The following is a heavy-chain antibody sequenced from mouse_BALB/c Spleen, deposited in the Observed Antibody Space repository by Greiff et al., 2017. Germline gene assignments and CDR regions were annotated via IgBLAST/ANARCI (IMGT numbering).Heavy chain of an antibody. CDR3: TRSLDRGDAMDY. Sequence: QVQLQQPGAELVRPGASVKLSCKASGYTFTSYWINWVKQRPGQGLEWIGNIYPSDSYTNYNQKFKDKATLTVDKSSSTAYMQLSSPTSEDSAVYYCTRSLDRGDAMDYWGQGTLVTVSA. D-gene: IGHD1-1*02. V-gene: IGHV1-69*02. CDR1: GYTFTSYW. CDR2: IYPSDSYT. J-gene: IGHJ3*01.